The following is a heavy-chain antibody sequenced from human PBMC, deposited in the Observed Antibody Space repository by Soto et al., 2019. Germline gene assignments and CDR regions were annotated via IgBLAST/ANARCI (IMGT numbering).Heavy chain of an antibody. J-gene: IGHJ4*02. CDR2: INQSEAT. V-gene: IGHV4-34*01. CDR3: ARGPGYSVSGSYYLDY. Sequence: PSETLSLTCAVYGGSFSGYYYNWIRQPPGKGLEWIGEINQSEATNYDPSLKSRVTISVDTAKTQVSLKLTSVTAADTAVYYCARGPGYSVSGSYYLDYWGQGTLVTVSS. CDR1: GGSFSGYY. D-gene: IGHD3-10*01.